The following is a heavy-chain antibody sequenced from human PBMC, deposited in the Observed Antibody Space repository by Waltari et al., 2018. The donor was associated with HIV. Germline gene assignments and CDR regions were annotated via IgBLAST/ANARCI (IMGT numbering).Heavy chain of an antibody. V-gene: IGHV1-18*01. D-gene: IGHD2-2*01. J-gene: IGHJ5*02. CDR1: GYTFTSSG. CDR3: ARVGCSSASCYSVWFDP. CDR2: VSTLNENT. Sequence: QAQLAQSGAEVKKPGASVKVSCKASGYTFTSSGISWVRQAPGQGLEWLGWVSTLNENTNYAQKLQGRVTMTPGTSTGTAYMELRSLRSDDTAVYYCARVGCSSASCYSVWFDPWGQGTLVTVSS.